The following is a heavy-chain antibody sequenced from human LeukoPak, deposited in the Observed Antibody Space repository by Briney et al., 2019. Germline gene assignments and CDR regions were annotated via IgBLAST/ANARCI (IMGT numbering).Heavy chain of an antibody. CDR2: IYYTGNT. CDR1: GVSISNHY. CDR3: VRHSRVVAFDY. J-gene: IGHJ4*01. D-gene: IGHD2-15*01. V-gene: IGHV4-59*08. Sequence: PSETLSLTCTVSGVSISNHYSSWIWQPPGKGLEWIGYIYYTGNTNYNPSHKSRVTISEDTSKNQVSLKLSSVTAADTAVYYCVRHSRVVAFDYWGHGNLVSVSS.